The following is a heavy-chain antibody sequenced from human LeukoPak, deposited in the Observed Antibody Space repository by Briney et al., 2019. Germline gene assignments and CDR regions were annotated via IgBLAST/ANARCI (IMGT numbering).Heavy chain of an antibody. J-gene: IGHJ3*02. CDR1: GFTFSNSA. D-gene: IGHD4-23*01. CDR3: ARSTVVMGDAFDI. V-gene: IGHV3-23*01. Sequence: GGSLRLSCAASGFTFSNSAMNWVRQAPGKGLEWVSAINGRGGSTYYADSVKGRFTISRDNAKNSLYLQMNSLRAEDTAVYYCARSTVVMGDAFDIWGQGTMVTVSS. CDR2: INGRGGST.